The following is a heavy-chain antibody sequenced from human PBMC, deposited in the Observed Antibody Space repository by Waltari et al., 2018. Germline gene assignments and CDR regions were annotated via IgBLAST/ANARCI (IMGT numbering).Heavy chain of an antibody. J-gene: IGHJ4*02. CDR1: GFTFNPYW. D-gene: IGHD3-10*01. CDR2: INSEGSLI. Sequence: EVQLVESGGGLVRPGGSLRLSCAASGFTFNPYWMHWVRQAPGKGLVWVARINSEGSLISYAASVKGRFTISRDNAKNTLYLQMNSLRAEDTAVYYCARGGGSLDYWGQGTLVTVSS. V-gene: IGHV3-74*01. CDR3: ARGGGSLDY.